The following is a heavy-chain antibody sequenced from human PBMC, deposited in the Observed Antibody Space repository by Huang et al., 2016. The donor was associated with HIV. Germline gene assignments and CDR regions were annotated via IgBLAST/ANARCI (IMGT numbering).Heavy chain of an antibody. CDR3: ATKTAGMDI. J-gene: IGHJ6*02. V-gene: IGHV3-7*01. Sequence: VESGGRSVQPGGSLKLSCVGSTFTFGAYWMSWVRQPAGKGMEWVDNIKQEESEKYYVDSVKGRFNISRDNARKVLFLEMDDLRVEDTAIYFCATKTAGMDIWGQGTTVTVSS. CDR2: IKQEESEK. CDR1: TFTFGAYW. D-gene: IGHD1-7*01.